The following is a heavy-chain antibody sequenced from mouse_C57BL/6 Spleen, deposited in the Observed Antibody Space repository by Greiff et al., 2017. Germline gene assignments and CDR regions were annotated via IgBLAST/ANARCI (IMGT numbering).Heavy chain of an antibody. CDR2: IYPSDSET. CDR3: ARRTYYFDY. Sequence: QVQLQQPGAELVRPGSSVKLSCKASGYTFTSYWMDWVKQRPGQGLEWIGNIYPSDSETHYTQKFKDKATLTVDKSSSTAYMQLSSRTSEDSAVYYCARRTYYFDYWGQGTTLTVSS. CDR1: GYTFTSYW. J-gene: IGHJ2*01. V-gene: IGHV1-61*01.